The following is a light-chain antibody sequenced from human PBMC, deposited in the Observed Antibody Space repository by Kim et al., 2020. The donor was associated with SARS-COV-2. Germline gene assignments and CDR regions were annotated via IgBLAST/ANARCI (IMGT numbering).Light chain of an antibody. CDR3: HQRSNWPLT. J-gene: IGKJ4*01. CDR1: QNINSY. V-gene: IGKV3-11*01. CDR2: DAS. Sequence: EIVLTQSPATLSLSPGERATLSCRASQNINSYLAWYQQKPGQAPRVLIYDASNRATGIPARFSGSGSGTDFTLTISTLEPEDFAVYYCHQRSNWPLTFGGGTKVDIK.